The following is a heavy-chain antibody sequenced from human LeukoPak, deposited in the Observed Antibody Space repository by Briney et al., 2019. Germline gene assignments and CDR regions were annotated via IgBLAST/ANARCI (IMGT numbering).Heavy chain of an antibody. V-gene: IGHV3-7*01. Sequence: ETLSLTCAVYGGSFSGYYWSWVRQAPGKGLEWVANIKQDGSEKYYVDSVKGRFTISRDNAKNSLYLQMNSLRAEDTAVYYCASASPGYSSSWYLLNYYYYMDVWGKGTTVTVSS. CDR3: ASASPGYSSSWYLLNYYYYMDV. D-gene: IGHD6-13*01. CDR1: GGSFSGYY. CDR2: IKQDGSEK. J-gene: IGHJ6*03.